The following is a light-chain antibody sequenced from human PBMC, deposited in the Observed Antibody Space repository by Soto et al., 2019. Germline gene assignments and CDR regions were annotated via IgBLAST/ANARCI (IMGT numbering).Light chain of an antibody. V-gene: IGKV1-6*01. CDR2: AAS. J-gene: IGKJ5*01. Sequence: AIQMTQSPSSLSASVGDRVTITCRASQGIRNDLGWYQQKPGKAPKLLIYAASSLQSGVPSRFSGSGSGTDFTLTISSLQPEDFVTYYCLQDYNYPTFGQGTRLEIK. CDR3: LQDYNYPT. CDR1: QGIRND.